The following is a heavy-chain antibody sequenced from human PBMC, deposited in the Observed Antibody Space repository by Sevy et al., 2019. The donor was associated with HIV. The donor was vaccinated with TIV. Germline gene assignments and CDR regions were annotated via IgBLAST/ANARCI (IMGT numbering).Heavy chain of an antibody. CDR3: ASQSIAAAGTFDY. CDR2: IYYSGST. CDR1: DGSISSGGYY. Sequence: SETLSLTCTVSDGSISSGGYYWSWIRQHPGKGLEWIGYIYYSGSTYYNPSLKSRVTISVDTSKNQFSLKLSSVTAADTAVYYCASQSIAAAGTFDYWGQGTLVTVSS. V-gene: IGHV4-31*03. J-gene: IGHJ4*02. D-gene: IGHD6-13*01.